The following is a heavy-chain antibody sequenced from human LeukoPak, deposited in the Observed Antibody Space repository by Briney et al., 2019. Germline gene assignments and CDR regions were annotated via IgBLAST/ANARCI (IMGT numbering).Heavy chain of an antibody. D-gene: IGHD3-10*01. CDR2: MFYSGST. CDR1: GGSINNIY. CDR3: ARTGYYASGSSYYYGMDV. J-gene: IGHJ6*02. Sequence: SETLSLTCTVSGGSINNIYWSWIRQPPGKGLEWIGYMFYSGSTNYNPSLESRVTISIDTSKNQFSLKVNSLTAANTAVYYCARTGYYASGSSYYYGMDVWGQETTVTVSS. V-gene: IGHV4-59*08.